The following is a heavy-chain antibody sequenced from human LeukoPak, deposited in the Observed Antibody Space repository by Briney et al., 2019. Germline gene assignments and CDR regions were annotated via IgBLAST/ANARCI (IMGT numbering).Heavy chain of an antibody. CDR1: GGSISSYY. CDR3: ARVCSGGSCYFDY. V-gene: IGHV4-59*01. CDR2: IYYSGST. Sequence: SETLSLTCTVSGGSISSYYWSWIRQPPGKGLEWIGYIYYSGSTNYNPSLKSRVTISVDTSKNQFSLKLSSVTAADTAVYYCARVCSGGSCYFDYWGQGTLVTVSS. J-gene: IGHJ4*02. D-gene: IGHD2-15*01.